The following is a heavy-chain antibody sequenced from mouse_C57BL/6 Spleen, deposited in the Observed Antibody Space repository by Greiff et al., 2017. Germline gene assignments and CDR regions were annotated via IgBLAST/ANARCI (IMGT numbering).Heavy chain of an antibody. CDR3: ARDGYYGSLFDY. J-gene: IGHJ2*01. V-gene: IGHV5-4*01. CDR1: GFTFSSYA. CDR2: ISDGGSYT. Sequence: EVKLVESGGGLVKPGGSLKLSCAASGFTFSSYAMSWVRQTPEKRLEWVATISDGGSYTYYPANVKGRFTISRDNAKNNLYLQMSHLKSEDTAMYYCARDGYYGSLFDYWGQGTTLTVSS. D-gene: IGHD2-3*01.